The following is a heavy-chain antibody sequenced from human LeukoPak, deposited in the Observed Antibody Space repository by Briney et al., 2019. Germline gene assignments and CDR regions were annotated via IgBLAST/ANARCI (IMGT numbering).Heavy chain of an antibody. J-gene: IGHJ4*02. CDR3: ASYCSGGSCYSPSFDY. D-gene: IGHD2-15*01. CDR1: GGSISNGAYY. V-gene: IGHV4-31*03. Sequence: SETLSLTCSVSGGSISNGAYYWSWIRQHPAKGLEWIGYIYYSGSAYYNPSLRSRVTISIDTSKNQFSLKLTSVTAADTAVYYCASYCSGGSCYSPSFDYWGQGTLVTVSS. CDR2: IYYSGSA.